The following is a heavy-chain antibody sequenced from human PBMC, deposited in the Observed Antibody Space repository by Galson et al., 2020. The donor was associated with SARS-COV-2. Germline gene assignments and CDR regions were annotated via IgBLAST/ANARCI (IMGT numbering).Heavy chain of an antibody. CDR2: ITYSGST. J-gene: IGHJ5*02. CDR3: AKTTSNYVWGFSS. V-gene: IGHV4-31*01. CDR1: GGSLSSGGFY. D-gene: IGHD3-16*01. Sequence: ASETLSLTCTVSGGSLSSGGFYWTWIRQRPGKGLEWLGYITYSGSTHYTPSLRGQLTLFVDTSENRFSLRLTSVSAADTGVYYCAKTTSNYVWGFSSWGQGALVTVSS.